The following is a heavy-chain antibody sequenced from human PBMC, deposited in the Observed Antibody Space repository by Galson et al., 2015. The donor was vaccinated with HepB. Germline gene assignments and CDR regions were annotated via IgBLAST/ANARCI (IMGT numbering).Heavy chain of an antibody. CDR2: IYYSGST. Sequence: SETLSLTCTVSGGSVSSGSYYWSWIRQPPGKGLEWIGYIYYSGSTNYNPSLKSRVTISVDTSKNQFSLKLSSVTAADTAVYYCAREVHGSSWYARFDYWGQGTLVTVSS. CDR3: AREVHGSSWYARFDY. V-gene: IGHV4-61*01. J-gene: IGHJ4*02. D-gene: IGHD6-13*01. CDR1: GGSVSSGSYY.